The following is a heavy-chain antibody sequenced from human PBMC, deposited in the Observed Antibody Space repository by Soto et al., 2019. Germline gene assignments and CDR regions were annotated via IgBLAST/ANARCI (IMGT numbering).Heavy chain of an antibody. CDR1: GFTFRTYT. V-gene: IGHV3-21*01. CDR2: IRGFSPYT. J-gene: IGHJ6*02. D-gene: IGHD2-15*01. Sequence: PGGSLRLSCVASGFTFRTYTMNWVRQAPGKGLEWVSGIRGFSPYTCYAESVKVRFTISRDNAKNSMYLQMNSLRAEDTAVYYCARDRGYDAHDYYFNAMDVWGQGTTVTVSS. CDR3: ARDRGYDAHDYYFNAMDV.